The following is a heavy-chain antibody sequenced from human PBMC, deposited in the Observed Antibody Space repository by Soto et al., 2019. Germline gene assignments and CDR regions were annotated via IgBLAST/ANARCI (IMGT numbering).Heavy chain of an antibody. CDR1: GFTFDTYA. CDR3: TRGLLTDFFDY. Sequence: VQLVESGGGVVQSGRSLRLSCAASGFTFDTYAMHWVRQAPGKGLEWVAVISYDGSNQFYAGSVKGRFIVSRDNSKNTLYLQVNSLRNDDTAVYYCTRGLLTDFFDYWGQGALVTVSS. CDR2: ISYDGSNQ. V-gene: IGHV3-30-3*01. J-gene: IGHJ4*02.